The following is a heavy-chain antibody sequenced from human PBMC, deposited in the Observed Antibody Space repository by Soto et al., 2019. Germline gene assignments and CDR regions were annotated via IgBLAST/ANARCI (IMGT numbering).Heavy chain of an antibody. V-gene: IGHV1-18*04. J-gene: IGHJ3*02. CDR1: GYAFTSYG. Sequence: QVQLVQSGAEVKKPGASVKVSCKASGYAFTSYGISWVRQAPGQGLEWMGWISVYNGNTKYAQKLQGRVTMTTDTSTSTAYMEMRSLRSDDTALYYCARAHTGKCTVVTRYPFDIWGQGTMVTVSS. CDR3: ARAHTGKCTVVTRYPFDI. D-gene: IGHD2-21*02. CDR2: ISVYNGNT.